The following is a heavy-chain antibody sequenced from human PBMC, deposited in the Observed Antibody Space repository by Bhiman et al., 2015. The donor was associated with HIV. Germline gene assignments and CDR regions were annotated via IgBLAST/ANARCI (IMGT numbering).Heavy chain of an antibody. Sequence: EVHLVESGGGLVQAGESLRLSCAASGFTFSRNSMNWVRQAPGKGLEWVSSISTSSIYIHYADTLKGRFTISRDNAKKSLYLQMNSLRAEDTAVYYCARDATVTQMVRGVPRWFDPWGQGTLVTVSS. CDR3: ARDATVTQMVRGVPRWFDP. D-gene: IGHD3-10*01. CDR1: GFTFSRNS. V-gene: IGHV3-21*03. CDR2: ISTSSIYI. J-gene: IGHJ5*02.